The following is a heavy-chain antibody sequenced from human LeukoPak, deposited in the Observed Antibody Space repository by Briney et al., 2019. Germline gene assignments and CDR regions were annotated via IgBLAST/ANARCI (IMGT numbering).Heavy chain of an antibody. CDR2: ISGSGTTI. CDR3: ARDREHDRYFYYTYLDV. V-gene: IGHV3-48*03. J-gene: IGHJ6*01. Sequence: GGSLRLSCDASGFSHISHEKLWARQAPGKGLEWISYISGSGTTIYYAESVRGRFTISRDNAKNSLFLQMNRLRVDDTAVYYCARDREHDRYFYYTYLDVGGQGATVTVSS. D-gene: IGHD3-22*01. CDR1: GFSHISHE.